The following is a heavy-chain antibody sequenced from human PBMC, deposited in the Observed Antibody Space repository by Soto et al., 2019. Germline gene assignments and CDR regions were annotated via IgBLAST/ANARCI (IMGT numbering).Heavy chain of an antibody. CDR2: ISAYNGNT. J-gene: IGHJ4*02. V-gene: IGHV1-18*01. CDR3: ARDPRTAGYSSGWYYFDY. D-gene: IGHD6-19*01. Sequence: QVQLVQSGAEVKKPGASVKVSCKASGYTFTSYGISWVRQAPGQGLEWMGWISAYNGNTNYAQKLQGRVTMTTDTSTSTAYMELRSLRSDDTAVYYCARDPRTAGYSSGWYYFDYWGQGTLVTVSS. CDR1: GYTFTSYG.